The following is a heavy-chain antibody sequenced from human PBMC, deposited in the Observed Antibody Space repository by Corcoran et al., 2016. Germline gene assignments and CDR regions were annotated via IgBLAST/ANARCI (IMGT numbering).Heavy chain of an antibody. D-gene: IGHD2-2*01. CDR1: GYTFTGYY. CDR3: ARGPLGYCSSTTCSSNWFDP. J-gene: IGHJ5*02. Sequence: QVQLVQSGAEVKKPGASVMVSCKASGYTFTGYYMHWVRQAPGQGLEWMGWINPNSGGTNYAQKFQGRVTMTRDTSISTAYMELNRLRSDDTAVYYWARGPLGYCSSTTCSSNWFDPWGEGTLVTVSS. V-gene: IGHV1-2*02. CDR2: INPNSGGT.